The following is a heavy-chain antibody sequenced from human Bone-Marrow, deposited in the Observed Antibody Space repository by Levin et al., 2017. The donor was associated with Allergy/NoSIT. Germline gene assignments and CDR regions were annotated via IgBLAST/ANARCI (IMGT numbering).Heavy chain of an antibody. Sequence: LPGGSLRLSCAASGFTFSSYAMSWVRQAPGKGLEWVSSINAGGGTTFYADSVKGRFTISRDNSKSTLYMQMNSLRAEDTAVYYCAKKWIPTSQAGYFDCWGQGALVTVSS. CDR1: GFTFSSYA. CDR2: INAGGGTT. J-gene: IGHJ4*02. D-gene: IGHD5-18*01. CDR3: AKKWIPTSQAGYFDC. V-gene: IGHV3-23*01.